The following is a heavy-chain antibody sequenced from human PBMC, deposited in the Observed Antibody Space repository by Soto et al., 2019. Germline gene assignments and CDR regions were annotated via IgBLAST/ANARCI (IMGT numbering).Heavy chain of an antibody. V-gene: IGHV1-18*01. Sequence: QVQLVQSGPEVKKPGASVKVSCKTSDYTFTSYGIGWVRQAPGQGLEWMGWISPYNGQTNYAQSLQGRVTMTTDTATATAYMELRSLRSDDTAVYYCARAYCSGCTCYDSWGQGTLVTVSS. CDR1: DYTFTSYG. CDR3: ARAYCSGCTCYDS. D-gene: IGHD2-15*01. CDR2: ISPYNGQT. J-gene: IGHJ5*01.